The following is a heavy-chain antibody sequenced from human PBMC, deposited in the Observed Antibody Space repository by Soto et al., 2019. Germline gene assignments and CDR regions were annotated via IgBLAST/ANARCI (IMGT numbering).Heavy chain of an antibody. V-gene: IGHV1-69*13. Sequence: SVKVSCKASGGTFSSYAISWVRRAPGQGLEWMGGIIPIFGTANYAQKFQGRVTITADESTSTAYMELSSLRSEDTAVYYCANHRPGTSWFDPWGQGTLVTVSS. CDR1: GGTFSSYA. CDR3: ANHRPGTSWFDP. D-gene: IGHD2-2*01. CDR2: IIPIFGTA. J-gene: IGHJ5*02.